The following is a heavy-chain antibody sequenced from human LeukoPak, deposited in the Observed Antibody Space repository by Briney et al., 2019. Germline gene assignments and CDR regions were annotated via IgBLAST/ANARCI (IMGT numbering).Heavy chain of an antibody. V-gene: IGHV4-34*01. J-gene: IGHJ4*02. Sequence: SETLSLTCAVYGGSFSGYYWSWIRQPPGKGLEWIGEINHSGSTNYNPSLKSRVTISVDTSKNQFSLKLSSVTAADTAVYYCASGRYGKSVHFDYWGQGTLVTVSS. CDR1: GGSFSGYY. CDR3: ASGRYGKSVHFDY. CDR2: INHSGST. D-gene: IGHD5-18*01.